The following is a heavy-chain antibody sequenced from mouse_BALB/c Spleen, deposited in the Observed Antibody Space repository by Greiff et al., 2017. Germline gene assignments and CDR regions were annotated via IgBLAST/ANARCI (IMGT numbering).Heavy chain of an antibody. J-gene: IGHJ2*01. CDR1: GYNFTSYW. CDR3: ARSPHYYGSSYDY. Sequence: VQLQQPGAELVKPGTSVKLSCKASGYNFTSYWINWVKLRPGQGLEWIGDIYPGSGSTNYNEKFKSKATLTVDTSSSTAYMQLSSLASEDSALYYCARSPHYYGSSYDYWGQGTTLTVSS. V-gene: IGHV1-55*01. CDR2: IYPGSGST. D-gene: IGHD1-1*01.